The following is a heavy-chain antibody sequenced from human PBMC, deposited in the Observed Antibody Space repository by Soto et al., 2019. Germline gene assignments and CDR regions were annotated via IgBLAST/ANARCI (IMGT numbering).Heavy chain of an antibody. CDR1: GGTFSRSG. Sequence: QVQLVQSGTEVKKPGASVKVSCKASGGTFSRSGFHWVRQAPGQGLEWMGMIVPSVDTTNYAQKFQARVTISVDQFTSTVYMELRSLRSEDTAVDYCARCPQPPDTADPYAVDVWGQGTRVIVSS. D-gene: IGHD5-18*01. CDR3: ARCPQPPDTADPYAVDV. CDR2: IVPSVDTT. J-gene: IGHJ6*02. V-gene: IGHV1-69*18.